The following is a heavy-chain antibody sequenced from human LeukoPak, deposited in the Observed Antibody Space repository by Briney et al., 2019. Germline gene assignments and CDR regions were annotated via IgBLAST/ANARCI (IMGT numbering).Heavy chain of an antibody. CDR3: AKERLRCSSASCYPDAFDI. CDR2: ISGSGGST. Sequence: PGGSLRLSCAASGFTFSSYAMSWVRQAPGKGLEWVSAISGSGGSTYYADSVKGRFTISRDNSKNTLYLQMNSLRAEDTAVYYCAKERLRCSSASCYPDAFDIWGQGTMVTVSS. CDR1: GFTFSSYA. D-gene: IGHD2-2*01. V-gene: IGHV3-23*01. J-gene: IGHJ3*02.